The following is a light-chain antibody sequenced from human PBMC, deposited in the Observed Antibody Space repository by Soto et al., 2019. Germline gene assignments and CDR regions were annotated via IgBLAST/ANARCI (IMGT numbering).Light chain of an antibody. CDR2: EVR. CDR3: SSYTSSRAYV. V-gene: IGLV2-14*01. J-gene: IGLJ1*01. CDR1: SSDVGGYNY. Sequence: QSALTQPASVSGSPGQSITISCTGTSSDVGGYNYVSWYQQPSGTAPKLMIHEVRNRPSGVSNRFSGSKSGNTASLTISGRQAEDDAYYYCSSYTSSRAYVFGIGTKLTVL.